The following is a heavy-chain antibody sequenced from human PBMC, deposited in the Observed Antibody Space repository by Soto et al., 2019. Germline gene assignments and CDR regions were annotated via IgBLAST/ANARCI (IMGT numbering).Heavy chain of an antibody. CDR1: GFSFPNSA. CDR2: IGVAGGNT. D-gene: IGHD3-10*02. Sequence: SVKVSCKASGFSFPNSAVQWVRQAPGQRLEWIGWIGVAGGNTNYAQQVQGRATITRDTSTNTAYMELTSLTSEDTAVYYCAAELEIDGRCCSFDIWGQGTLVTVSS. J-gene: IGHJ3*02. CDR3: AAELEIDGRCCSFDI. V-gene: IGHV1-58*01.